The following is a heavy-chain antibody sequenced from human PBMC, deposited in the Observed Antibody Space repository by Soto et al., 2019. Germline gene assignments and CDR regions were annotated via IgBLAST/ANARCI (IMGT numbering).Heavy chain of an antibody. CDR1: CGSVSSGSYY. J-gene: IGHJ6*02. CDR3: ARGVVAATPYYYGMDV. D-gene: IGHD2-15*01. Sequence: PSETLSLTCTVSCGSVSSGSYYWSWIRQPPGKGLEWIGYIYYSGSTNYNPSLKSRVTISVDTSKNQFSLKLSSVTAADTAVYYCARGVVAATPYYYGMDVWGQGTTVTVSS. CDR2: IYYSGST. V-gene: IGHV4-61*01.